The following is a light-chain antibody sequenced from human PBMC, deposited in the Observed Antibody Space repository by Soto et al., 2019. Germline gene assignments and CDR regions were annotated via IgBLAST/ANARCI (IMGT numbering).Light chain of an antibody. V-gene: IGKV3-11*01. Sequence: DIVLTQTPGTLSLSPGEGATLSCRASQSIGNYLAWYQQKPGQAPRLLIYATSNRATGIPARFSGSGSGTDFTLTISSLEPEDFAVYYCQQRSSWPFTFGPGTKVDIK. CDR2: ATS. CDR3: QQRSSWPFT. J-gene: IGKJ3*01. CDR1: QSIGNY.